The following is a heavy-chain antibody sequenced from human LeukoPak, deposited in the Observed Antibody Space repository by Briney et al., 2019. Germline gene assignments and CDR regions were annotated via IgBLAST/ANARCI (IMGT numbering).Heavy chain of an antibody. Sequence: GASVKVSCKASGYTFTGYYIHWVRQAPGQGLEYMGWINPHSGGTNYAQKFQGRVTMTRDTSISTAYMELSRLRSDDTAVYYCARDLYQWLPSTRPRDYYYYMDVWGEGTTVTVSS. V-gene: IGHV1-2*02. CDR2: INPHSGGT. CDR3: ARDLYQWLPSTRPRDYYYYMDV. D-gene: IGHD6-19*01. CDR1: GYTFTGYY. J-gene: IGHJ6*03.